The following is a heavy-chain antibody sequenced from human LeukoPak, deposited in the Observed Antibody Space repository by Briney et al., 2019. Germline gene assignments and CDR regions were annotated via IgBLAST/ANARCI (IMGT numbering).Heavy chain of an antibody. CDR1: SYSISSANY. Sequence: SETLSLTCTVSSYSISSANYWGWIRQPPGKGLEWIGEINHSGSTNYNPSLKSRVTISVDTSKNQFSLKLSSVTAADTAVYYCARLFGARITMVRGVIITPHNWFDPWGQGTLVTVSS. CDR2: INHSGST. V-gene: IGHV4-38-2*02. J-gene: IGHJ5*02. CDR3: ARLFGARITMVRGVIITPHNWFDP. D-gene: IGHD3-10*01.